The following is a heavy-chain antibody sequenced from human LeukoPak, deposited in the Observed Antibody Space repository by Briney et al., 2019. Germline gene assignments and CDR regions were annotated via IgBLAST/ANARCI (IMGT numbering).Heavy chain of an antibody. Sequence: GGSLRLSCAASGFTFSAYTMHWVRQAPGKGLEYVSAISSNGGSTYYANSVKGRFTISRDNSKNTLYLQMGTLRAEDMAVYYCAKCGSGWSHFDYSGQGALVTVSP. D-gene: IGHD6-19*01. CDR1: GFTFSAYT. J-gene: IGHJ4*02. CDR2: ISSNGGST. CDR3: AKCGSGWSHFDY. V-gene: IGHV3-64*01.